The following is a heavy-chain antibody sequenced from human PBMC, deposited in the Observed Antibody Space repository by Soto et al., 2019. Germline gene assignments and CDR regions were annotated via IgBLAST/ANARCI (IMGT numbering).Heavy chain of an antibody. CDR2: ISSTTNYI. V-gene: IGHV3-21*06. CDR3: ARESEDLTSTFDY. Sequence: PGGSLRLSCAASGFTFTRYSMNWVRQAPGKGLEWVSSISSTTNYIYYGDSMEGRFTISRDNAKNSLYLEMNSLRAEDTAVYCCARESEDLTSTFDYWGQGTLVTVSS. J-gene: IGHJ4*02. CDR1: GFTFTRYS.